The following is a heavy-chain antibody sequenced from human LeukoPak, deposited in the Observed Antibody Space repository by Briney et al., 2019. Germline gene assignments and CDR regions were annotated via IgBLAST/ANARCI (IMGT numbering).Heavy chain of an antibody. CDR2: ISSSSSYI. V-gene: IGHV3-21*01. J-gene: IGHJ4*02. D-gene: IGHD2-2*01. Sequence: PGGSLRLSCAASGFTFSSYSMNWVRQAPGKGLEWVSSISSSSSYIYYADSVKGRFTISRDNAKNSLYLQMNSLRAEDTAVYYCALDPYCSSTSCPDYWGQGTLVTVSS. CDR3: ALDPYCSSTSCPDY. CDR1: GFTFSSYS.